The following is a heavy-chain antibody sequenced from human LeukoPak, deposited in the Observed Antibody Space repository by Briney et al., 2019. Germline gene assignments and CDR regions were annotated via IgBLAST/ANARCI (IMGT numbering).Heavy chain of an antibody. J-gene: IGHJ6*02. Sequence: ASVKVSCKASGYTFTSYGISWVRQAPGQGLEWMGWISAYNGNTNYAQKLQGRVTMTTDTSTSTAYMELRSLRSDDTAVYYCARLFEAYSSSGKPYYYYCGMDVWGQGTTVTVSS. CDR3: ARLFEAYSSSGKPYYYYCGMDV. D-gene: IGHD6-13*01. CDR2: ISAYNGNT. V-gene: IGHV1-18*01. CDR1: GYTFTSYG.